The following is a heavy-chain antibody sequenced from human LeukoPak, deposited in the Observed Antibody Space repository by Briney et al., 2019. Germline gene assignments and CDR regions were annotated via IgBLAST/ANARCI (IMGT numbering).Heavy chain of an antibody. Sequence: GRSLRLSCAASGFTFSAYVMSLVRQAPGKGLEWVSGISGSGGSTYYAYSVKGRFIISRDNPKNTVYLQVNSLRVEDTAVYFCAKAAVPLCGHWFDPWGQGTLVTVSS. CDR3: AKAAVPLCGHWFDP. D-gene: IGHD2-21*01. V-gene: IGHV3-23*01. CDR1: GFTFSAYV. CDR2: ISGSGGST. J-gene: IGHJ5*02.